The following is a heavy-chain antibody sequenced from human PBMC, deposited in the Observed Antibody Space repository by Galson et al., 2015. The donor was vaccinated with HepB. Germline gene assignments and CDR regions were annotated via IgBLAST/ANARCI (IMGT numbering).Heavy chain of an antibody. CDR3: ARVKEDWNWFDY. Sequence: ETLSLTCGVSGGSISSSNWWNWVRQPPGKGLEWIGEIYHSGTTNYNPSLKSRVTISIDKSKNQFSLKLTSVTAADTAVYYCARVKEDWNWFDYWGQGTLVTVSS. CDR1: GGSISSSNW. J-gene: IGHJ4*02. D-gene: IGHD1-1*01. CDR2: IYHSGTT. V-gene: IGHV4-4*02.